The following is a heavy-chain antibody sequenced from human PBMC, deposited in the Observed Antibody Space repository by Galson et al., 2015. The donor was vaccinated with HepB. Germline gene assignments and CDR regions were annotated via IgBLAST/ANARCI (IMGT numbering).Heavy chain of an antibody. J-gene: IGHJ4*02. CDR1: HGSINNYY. Sequence: SETLSLTCSVSHGSINNYYWSWIRQSPGNRLEWIGYIYYNGDTTYNPSLGDRVGMSVDTSVNQVSLWLTSVTAADTAVYYCARHPGRGSVGYAFDLWGQGTLVTVSA. CDR3: ARHPGRGSVGYAFDL. CDR2: IYYNGDT. V-gene: IGHV4-59*08. D-gene: IGHD5-12*01.